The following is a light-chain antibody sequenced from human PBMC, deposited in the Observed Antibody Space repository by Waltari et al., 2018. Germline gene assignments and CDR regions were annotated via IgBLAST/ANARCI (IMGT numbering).Light chain of an antibody. Sequence: SSDLTQDPSVSVALGQTVRITCQGDSLRRYYASWYQHRPGQAPILVLYGPGNRPSGIPDRFSGSTSGNTASLTSTGAQAEDEADYYCHSRETFSTRLFGGGTRLTV. J-gene: IGLJ2*01. CDR3: HSRETFSTRL. V-gene: IGLV3-19*01. CDR2: GPG. CDR1: SLRRYY.